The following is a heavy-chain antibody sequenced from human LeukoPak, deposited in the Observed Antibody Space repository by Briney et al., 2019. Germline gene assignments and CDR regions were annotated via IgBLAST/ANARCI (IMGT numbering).Heavy chain of an antibody. J-gene: IGHJ3*02. CDR2: IIPILGIA. V-gene: IGHV1-69*04. Sequence: SVKVSCKASGGTFSSYAISWVRQAPGQGLEWMGRIIPILGIANYAQKFQGRVTITADKSTSTAYMELSSLRSEDTAVYYCAADRGGGGFDIWGQGTMVTVSS. CDR1: GGTFSSYA. CDR3: AADRGGGGFDI. D-gene: IGHD3-16*01.